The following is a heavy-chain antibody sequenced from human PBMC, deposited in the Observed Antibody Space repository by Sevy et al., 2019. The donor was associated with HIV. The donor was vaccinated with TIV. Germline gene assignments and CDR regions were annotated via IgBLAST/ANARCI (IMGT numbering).Heavy chain of an antibody. Sequence: GGSLRLSCAASGFTFSTYGMHWIRQAPGKGLEWVAVIRFDGSIKYYRDSVKGRLTISRDNSKNTLYLQMNSLRAEDTAVYFCAKVLHIVEIPAAIDYYYGMDVWGQWTTVTVSS. V-gene: IGHV3-30*02. CDR1: GFTFSTYG. J-gene: IGHJ6*02. CDR3: AKVLHIVEIPAAIDYYYGMDV. CDR2: IRFDGSIK. D-gene: IGHD2-2*01.